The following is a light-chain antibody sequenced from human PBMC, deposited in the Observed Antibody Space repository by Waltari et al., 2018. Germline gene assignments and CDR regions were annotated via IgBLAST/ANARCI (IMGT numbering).Light chain of an antibody. CDR2: EDN. Sequence: NFMLTQPHSVSESPGKTVTISCTRSSGSIASNYAQWHQQRPGSSPTTVIYEDNQRPSGVPERFSGSIDSSSNSASLTISGLKTEDEADFYCQSYDSSNRDVVFGGGTKLTVL. V-gene: IGLV6-57*01. CDR1: SGSIASNY. J-gene: IGLJ2*01. CDR3: QSYDSSNRDVV.